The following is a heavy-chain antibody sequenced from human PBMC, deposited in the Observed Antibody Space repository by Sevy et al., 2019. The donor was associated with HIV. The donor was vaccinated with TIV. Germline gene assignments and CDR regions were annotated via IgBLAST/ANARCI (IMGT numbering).Heavy chain of an antibody. CDR3: ARGAQTYDAFDV. Sequence: GGSLRLSCAASGFSFSRYAMNWVRQAPGKGLEWVSFISGISNYIYYADSVKGRFSISRDNAKDSAYLQMNSLRAEDTAIYYCARGAQTYDAFDVWGQGTMVTVSS. V-gene: IGHV3-21*01. CDR1: GFSFSRYA. J-gene: IGHJ3*01. CDR2: ISGISNYI.